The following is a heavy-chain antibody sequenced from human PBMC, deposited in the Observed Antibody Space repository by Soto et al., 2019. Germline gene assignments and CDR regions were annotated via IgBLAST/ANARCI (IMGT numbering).Heavy chain of an antibody. Sequence: SETLSLTCTVSGDSISGYHWNWIRQPPGKGVEWIGYIHNSGNTGYNPSLKSRVTISLDTPKNQFSLKLSSVTAADTAVYYCARHPGYYDILTGYTTYYFDSWGQGILVTVSS. V-gene: IGHV4-59*08. D-gene: IGHD3-9*01. J-gene: IGHJ4*02. CDR2: IHNSGNT. CDR1: GDSISGYH. CDR3: ARHPGYYDILTGYTTYYFDS.